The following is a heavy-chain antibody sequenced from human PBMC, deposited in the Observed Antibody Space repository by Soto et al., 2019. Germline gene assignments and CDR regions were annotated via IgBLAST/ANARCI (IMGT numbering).Heavy chain of an antibody. CDR1: GGSISSSSYY. CDR2: IYYSGST. Sequence: SETLSLTCTVSGGSISSSSYYWGWIRQPPGKGLEWIGSIYYSGSTYYNPSLKSRVTISVDTSKNQFSLKLSSVTAADTAVYYCARQEAVGAPYYYGMDVWGQGTTVTVSS. CDR3: ARQEAVGAPYYYGMDV. J-gene: IGHJ6*02. D-gene: IGHD1-26*01. V-gene: IGHV4-39*01.